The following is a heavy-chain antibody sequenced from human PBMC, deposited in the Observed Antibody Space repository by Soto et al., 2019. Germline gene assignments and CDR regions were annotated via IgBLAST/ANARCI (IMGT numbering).Heavy chain of an antibody. J-gene: IGHJ5*02. Sequence: SETLSLTCAVSGASVRSYHWSWIRQAAGKGLEWIGRVQMSGTTNYNPSLKTRVTTSLDTSKNEVSLRMTSVTAADTAVYFCAKDRSTMRWFDPWGQGILVTVSS. CDR2: VQMSGTT. CDR1: GASVRSYH. V-gene: IGHV4-4*07. D-gene: IGHD1-1*01. CDR3: AKDRSTMRWFDP.